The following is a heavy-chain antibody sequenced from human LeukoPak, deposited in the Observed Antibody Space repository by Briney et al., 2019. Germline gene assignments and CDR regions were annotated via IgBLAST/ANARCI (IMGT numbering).Heavy chain of an antibody. CDR2: IDPDGSST. CDR1: GFTFSSFW. Sequence: PGGSLRLSCAASGFTFSSFWMHWVRHAPGKGLVWVSRIDPDGSSTNYADSVKGRFTISRDNAKNTLYLQMNSLRAEDTAVYFCARGSSYYDTDGYCGYWGQGALVTVSS. J-gene: IGHJ4*02. V-gene: IGHV3-74*01. D-gene: IGHD3-22*01. CDR3: ARGSSYYDTDGYCGY.